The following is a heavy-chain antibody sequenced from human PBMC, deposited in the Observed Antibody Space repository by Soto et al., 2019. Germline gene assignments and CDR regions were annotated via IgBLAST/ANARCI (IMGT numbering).Heavy chain of an antibody. Sequence: SETLSLTCTVSGGSFKSGSYSWSWIRQPSGKGLEWIGYVYHTGRTSYNPSLKSRVSISMDTSKNQLSLNLDSVTAADTAVYFCARDFAYFDSWGQGTLVTVSS. CDR1: GGSFKSGSYS. CDR2: VYHTGRT. V-gene: IGHV4-61*01. D-gene: IGHD3-3*01. CDR3: ARDFAYFDS. J-gene: IGHJ4*02.